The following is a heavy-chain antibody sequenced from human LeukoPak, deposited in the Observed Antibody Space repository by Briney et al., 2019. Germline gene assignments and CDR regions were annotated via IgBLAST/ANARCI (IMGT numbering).Heavy chain of an antibody. CDR1: GYTFTGYY. J-gene: IGHJ4*02. CDR2: INPNSGGT. V-gene: IGHV1-2*02. Sequence: GASVSVSCKASGYTFTGYYMHWVRHAPGQGLEGMGWINPNSGGTNYAQKFQGRVTMTRATSISTAYMELSRLRSDDTAVYYCARVLKRNDAFDYWGQGTLVTVSS. CDR3: ARVLKRNDAFDY. D-gene: IGHD1-1*01.